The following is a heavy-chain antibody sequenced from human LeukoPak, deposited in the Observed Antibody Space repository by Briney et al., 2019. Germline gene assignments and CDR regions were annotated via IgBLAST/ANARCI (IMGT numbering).Heavy chain of an antibody. V-gene: IGHV4-34*01. CDR3: ARAVDTAYVDY. D-gene: IGHD5-18*01. Sequence: SETLSLTCAVYGGSFSGYYWGWIRQPPGKGLEWIGSMYYSGNSYYNPSLKSRVFISVDTSKNQFSLKLSSLTAADTAVYYCARAVDTAYVDYWGQGTLVTVSS. CDR1: GGSFSGYY. J-gene: IGHJ4*02. CDR2: MYYSGNS.